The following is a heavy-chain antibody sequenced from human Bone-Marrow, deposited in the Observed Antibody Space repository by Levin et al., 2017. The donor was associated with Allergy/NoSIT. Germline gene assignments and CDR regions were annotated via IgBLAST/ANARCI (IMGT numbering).Heavy chain of an antibody. V-gene: IGHV3-64*01. CDR3: VREGYYYGMDV. CDR1: GITFTSYA. CDR2: ISSDGIST. J-gene: IGHJ6*02. Sequence: GESLKISCAASGITFTSYAMHWVRQAPGKGLEYVSGISSDGISTHYANSVKGRFTISRDISKNTLYLQMGSLRGEDMAVYYCVREGYYYGMDVWGQGTTVTVSS.